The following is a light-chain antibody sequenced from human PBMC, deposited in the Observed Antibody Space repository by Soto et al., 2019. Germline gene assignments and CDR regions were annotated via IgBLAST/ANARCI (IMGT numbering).Light chain of an antibody. CDR1: SSDVGGYNY. V-gene: IGLV2-11*01. Sequence: QSVLTQPRSVSGSPGQSVTISCTGTSSDVGGYNYVSWYQQHPGKAPKLMIYDVSKRRSGVPDRFSGSKSGNTASLTISGLQAEDEADYYCCSYAGSVVFGGGTQLTVL. CDR2: DVS. CDR3: CSYAGSVV. J-gene: IGLJ7*01.